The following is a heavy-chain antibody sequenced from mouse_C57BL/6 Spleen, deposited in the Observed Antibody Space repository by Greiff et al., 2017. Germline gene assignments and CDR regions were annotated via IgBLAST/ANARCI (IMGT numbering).Heavy chain of an antibody. CDR1: GYTFTSYW. CDR2: IDPSDSET. J-gene: IGHJ4*01. D-gene: IGHD4-1*01. V-gene: IGHV1-52*01. CDR3: ARGALGYAMEY. Sequence: VQLQQPGAELVRPGSSVKLSCKASGYTFTSYWMHWVKQRPIQGLEWIGNIDPSDSETHYNQKFKDKATLTVDKSSSTAYMQRSSLTSEDSAVYYCARGALGYAMEYWGQGTSVTVSS.